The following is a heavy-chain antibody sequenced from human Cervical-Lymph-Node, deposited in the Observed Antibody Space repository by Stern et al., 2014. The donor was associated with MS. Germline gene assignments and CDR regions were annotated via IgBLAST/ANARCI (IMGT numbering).Heavy chain of an antibody. V-gene: IGHV3-30*01. CDR2: ISYDGSDK. D-gene: IGHD5-12*01. Sequence: VQLLESGGGAVQPGRSLRLSCAASGFTFSYHAMHWVRQAPGKRLEWLAVISYDGSDKNDADSVKGRFTISRDNSRNTLYLQMNSLRVDDTAVYYCARGGAVATSDYYFDYWGQGILVTVSS. J-gene: IGHJ4*02. CDR3: ARGGAVATSDYYFDY. CDR1: GFTFSYHA.